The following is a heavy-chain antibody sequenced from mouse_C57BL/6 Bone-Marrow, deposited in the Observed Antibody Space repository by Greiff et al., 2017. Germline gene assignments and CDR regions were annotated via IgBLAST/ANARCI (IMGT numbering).Heavy chain of an antibody. CDR2: IDPEDGET. D-gene: IGHD1-1*01. V-gene: IGHV14-2*01. J-gene: IGHJ2*01. Sequence: EVKLVESVAELVRPGASVKLSCTASGFNIKNTYMHWVKQRTEQGLEWIGRIDPEDGETKYAPKFQGKATITADTSSNTAYLQLSSLTSEDTAVYYCARDGSSYKYFDYWGQGTTLTVAS. CDR3: ARDGSSYKYFDY. CDR1: GFNIKNTY.